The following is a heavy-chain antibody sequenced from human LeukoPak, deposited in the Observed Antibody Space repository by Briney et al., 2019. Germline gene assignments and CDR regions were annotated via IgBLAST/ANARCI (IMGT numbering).Heavy chain of an antibody. CDR1: GFTFSSYE. Sequence: PGGSLRLSCAASGFTFSSYEMNWVRQAPGKGLEWVSYISSSGSTIYYADSVKGRFTISRDNAKNSLYLQMNSLRAEDTAVYYCAREGGSGSYSHYWGQGTLVTVSS. J-gene: IGHJ4*02. CDR3: AREGGSGSYSHY. V-gene: IGHV3-48*03. CDR2: ISSSGSTI. D-gene: IGHD3-10*01.